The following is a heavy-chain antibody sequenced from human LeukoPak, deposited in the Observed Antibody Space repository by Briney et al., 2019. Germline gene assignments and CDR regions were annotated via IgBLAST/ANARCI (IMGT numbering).Heavy chain of an antibody. CDR3: ARESYYYYGMDV. J-gene: IGHJ6*02. CDR2: INHSGST. Sequence: SETLSLTCAVYGGSFSGYYWSWIRQPPGKGLEWIGEINHSGSTNYNPSLKSRVTISVDTSKNQFSLKLSSVTAADTAVYYCARESYYYYGMDVWGQGTTVTVSS. V-gene: IGHV4-34*01. CDR1: GGSFSGYY.